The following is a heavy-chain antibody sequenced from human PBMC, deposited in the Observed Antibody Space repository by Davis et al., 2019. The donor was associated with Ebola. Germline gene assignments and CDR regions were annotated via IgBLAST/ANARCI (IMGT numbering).Heavy chain of an antibody. D-gene: IGHD3/OR15-3a*01. J-gene: IGHJ5*02. CDR1: GYTFTGDY. CDR3: ARGGLGGYNWFDP. V-gene: IGHV1-2*02. CDR2: INPNSGGT. Sequence: ASVKVSCKASGYTFTGDYMHWVRQAPGQGLEWMGWINPNSGGTNYAQKFQGRVTMTRDTSISTAYMELSRLRSDDTAVYYCARGGLGGYNWFDPWGQGTLVTVSS.